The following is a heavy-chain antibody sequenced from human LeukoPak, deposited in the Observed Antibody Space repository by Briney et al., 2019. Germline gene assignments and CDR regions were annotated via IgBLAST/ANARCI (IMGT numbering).Heavy chain of an antibody. CDR1: GFTFSDYY. CDR3: AGYDIVVVPAARRDYYYYGMDV. J-gene: IGHJ6*04. CDR2: ISSSSTI. D-gene: IGHD2-2*01. V-gene: IGHV3-69-1*01. Sequence: GGSLRLSCAASGFTFSDYYMNWVRQAPGKGLEWVSSISSSSTIYYADSVKGRFTISRDNAKNSLYLQMNSLRAEDTAVYYCAGYDIVVVPAARRDYYYYGMDVWGKGTTVTVSS.